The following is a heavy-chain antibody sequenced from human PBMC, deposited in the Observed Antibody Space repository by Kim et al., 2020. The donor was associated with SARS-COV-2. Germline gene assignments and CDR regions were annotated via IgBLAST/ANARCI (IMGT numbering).Heavy chain of an antibody. J-gene: IGHJ4*01. D-gene: IGHD6-13*01. CDR3: AKEKLGIAAAGTPAFDY. CDR2: ISWNSGSI. Sequence: GGSLRLSCAASGFTFDDYAMHWVRQAPGKGLEWVSGISWNSGSIGYADSVKGRFTISRDNAKNSLYLQMNSLRAEDTALLYCAKEKLGIAAAGTPAFDY. V-gene: IGHV3-9*01. CDR1: GFTFDDYA.